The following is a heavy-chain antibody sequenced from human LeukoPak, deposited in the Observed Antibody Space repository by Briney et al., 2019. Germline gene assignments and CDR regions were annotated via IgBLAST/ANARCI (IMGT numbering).Heavy chain of an antibody. CDR2: IDPSDSYT. J-gene: IGHJ6*04. Sequence: GGALLLSCKGPGFSFTSYWISWVRQLPGKGLEGMGRIDPSDSYTNYSPSFQGHVTISADKSISTAYLQWSSLKASDTAMYYCARLPGYCSGGSCYRMDVWGKGTTVTVSS. V-gene: IGHV5-10-1*01. CDR3: ARLPGYCSGGSCYRMDV. CDR1: GFSFTSYW. D-gene: IGHD2-15*01.